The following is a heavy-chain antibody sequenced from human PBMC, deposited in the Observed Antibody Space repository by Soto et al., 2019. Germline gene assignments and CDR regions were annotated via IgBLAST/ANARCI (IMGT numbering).Heavy chain of an antibody. V-gene: IGHV3-7*01. CDR2: MNRDGRES. J-gene: IGHJ4*02. CDR1: GFSLSSYW. Sequence: EVQLVESGGGLVQPGGSLRLSCAASGFSLSSYWMSWVRQAPGKGLGGLANMNRDGRESDYVGSVKGRFTFTRDNAKSSLYLQMNSLRAEDSAVYYCARLSTSAGRRDLACWGQGTLVTVSS. CDR3: ARLSTSAGRRDLAC.